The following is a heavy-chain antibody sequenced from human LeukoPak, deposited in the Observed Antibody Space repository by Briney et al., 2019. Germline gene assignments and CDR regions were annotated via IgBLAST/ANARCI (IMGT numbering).Heavy chain of an antibody. V-gene: IGHV3-53*01. D-gene: IGHD1-20*01. Sequence: GGSLRLSCAASGFTVSSKDMSWVRQAPGKGLEWVSGIYSGGTAYYADSVKGRFTISRDTTKNTISLQMNSLRPEDTAVYYCARGYIWYYFDYWGQGTLVTVSS. CDR3: ARGYIWYYFDY. J-gene: IGHJ4*02. CDR2: IYSGGTA. CDR1: GFTVSSKD.